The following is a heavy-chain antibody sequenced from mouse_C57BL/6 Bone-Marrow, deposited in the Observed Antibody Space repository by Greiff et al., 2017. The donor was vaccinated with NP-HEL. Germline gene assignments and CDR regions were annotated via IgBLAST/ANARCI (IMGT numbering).Heavy chain of an antibody. CDR2: IYPRSGNT. J-gene: IGHJ2*01. CDR3: AREGSYDGYPYYFDY. D-gene: IGHD2-3*01. Sequence: VKLQESGAELARPGASVKLSCKASGYTFTSYGISWVKQRTGQGLEWIGEIYPRSGNTYYNEKFKGKATLTADKSSSTAYMELRSLTSEDSAVYVGAREGSYDGYPYYFDYWGQGTTLTVSS. CDR1: GYTFTSYG. V-gene: IGHV1-81*01.